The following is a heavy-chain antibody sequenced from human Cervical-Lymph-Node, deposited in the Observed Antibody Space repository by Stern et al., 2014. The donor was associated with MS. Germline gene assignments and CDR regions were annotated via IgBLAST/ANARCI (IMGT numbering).Heavy chain of an antibody. J-gene: IGHJ6*02. CDR2: IANDGRNT. V-gene: IGHV3-30*04. D-gene: IGHD6-19*01. CDR3: ARVGSGWYGMDV. Sequence: VQLEESGGGVVQPGRSLRLSCEASGFVFSNNAMHWVRQAPGKGLEWVAVIANDGRNTHYADSVKGRFTISRDNPKNTLYLQMNSLRVEDTAVYYCARVGSGWYGMDVWGQGTTVIVSS. CDR1: GFVFSNNA.